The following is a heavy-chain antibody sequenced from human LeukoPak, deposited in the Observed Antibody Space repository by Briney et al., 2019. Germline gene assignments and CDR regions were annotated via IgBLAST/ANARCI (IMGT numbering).Heavy chain of an antibody. CDR1: GFTFSDYG. CDR3: AREGDDSSGRDAFDI. CDR2: ISYDGSNK. J-gene: IGHJ3*02. V-gene: IGHV3-30*03. D-gene: IGHD3-22*01. Sequence: GGSLRLSCAASGFTFSDYGMHWVRQAPGKGLEWVAVISYDGSNKYYEESVKGRFTISRDKSKNTLSLQMNSLRVEDTGVYYCAREGDDSSGRDAFDIWGQGTMVTVSS.